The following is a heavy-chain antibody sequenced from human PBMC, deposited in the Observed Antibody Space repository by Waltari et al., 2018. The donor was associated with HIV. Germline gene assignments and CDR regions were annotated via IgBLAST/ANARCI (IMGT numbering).Heavy chain of an antibody. CDR2: IKRKTEGGTR. CDR1: GFTFSNAW. CDR3: TTDGDGYNFNGFHY. J-gene: IGHJ4*02. D-gene: IGHD5-12*01. V-gene: IGHV3-15*01. Sequence: EVQLVESGGGLVKPGGSLSLSCAASGFTFSNAWLSWVRQAAGKGLVWVGRIKRKTEGGTRDYPTPEKARFTISSDDSKNTLYLQMISLKTEDTAVYDCTTDGDGYNFNGFHYWGQGSLVTVSS.